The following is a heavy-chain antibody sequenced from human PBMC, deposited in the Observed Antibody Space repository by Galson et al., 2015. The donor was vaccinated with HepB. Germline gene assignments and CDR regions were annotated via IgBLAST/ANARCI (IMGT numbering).Heavy chain of an antibody. CDR3: AKVAILGATPHYFDY. CDR1: GFTFTRYT. CDR2: LSVNGDIS. V-gene: IGHV3-23*01. D-gene: IGHD3-16*01. J-gene: IGHJ4*02. Sequence: SLRHSCAASGFTFTRYTMGWVRQAPGKGLKWVSSLSVNGDISYYEDSVKGRFTISRDNSKKMVYLQMNGLRAEDTAVYYCAKVAILGATPHYFDYLGQGTLVTVSS.